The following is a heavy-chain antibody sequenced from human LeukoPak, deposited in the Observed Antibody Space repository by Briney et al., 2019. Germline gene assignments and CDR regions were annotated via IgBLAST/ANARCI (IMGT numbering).Heavy chain of an antibody. J-gene: IGHJ6*03. D-gene: IGHD2-8*02. CDR2: ISGSGGST. Sequence: GGSLRLSCAASGFTFSSYAMSWVRQAPGKGLEWVSAISGSGGSTYYADSVKGRFTFSRDNSKNTLYLQMNSLRAEDTAVYYCAKDLVGGYYYMDVWGKGTTVTVSS. CDR3: AKDLVGGYYYMDV. CDR1: GFTFSSYA. V-gene: IGHV3-23*01.